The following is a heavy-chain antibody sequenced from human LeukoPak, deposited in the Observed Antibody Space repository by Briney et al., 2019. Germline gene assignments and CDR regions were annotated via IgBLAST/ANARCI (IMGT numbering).Heavy chain of an antibody. D-gene: IGHD3-10*01. CDR2: ISGSSAYT. Sequence: GGSLRLSCAASGFTFSSYAVSWVRQAPGRGLEWVSSISGSSAYTDYADSVKGRFTISRVKSKNTLYLPMNSLRADDTAVYYCGKEASGYYGSGSYTDYWGQGSLVTVSS. CDR3: GKEASGYYGSGSYTDY. J-gene: IGHJ4*02. CDR1: GFTFSSYA. V-gene: IGHV3-23*01.